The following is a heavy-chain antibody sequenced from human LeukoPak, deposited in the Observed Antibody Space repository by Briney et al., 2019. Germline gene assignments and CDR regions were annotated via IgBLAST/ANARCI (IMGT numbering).Heavy chain of an antibody. CDR1: GFTFSSYW. J-gene: IGHJ4*02. Sequence: GGSLRLSCAASGFTFSSYWMHWVRQAPGKGLVWVSRINSDGSSTSYADSGKGRFTISRDNAKNTQYLQMNSLRAEDTAVYDCAREVYDFWSALPMPPYYFDYWGQGTLVTVSS. D-gene: IGHD3-3*01. CDR2: INSDGSST. CDR3: AREVYDFWSALPMPPYYFDY. V-gene: IGHV3-74*01.